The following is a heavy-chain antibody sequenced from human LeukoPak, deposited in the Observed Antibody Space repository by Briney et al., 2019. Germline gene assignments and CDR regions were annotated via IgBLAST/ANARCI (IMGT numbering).Heavy chain of an antibody. D-gene: IGHD4-17*01. Sequence: SVKVSCKASGGTFNIYAISWVRQAPGQGLEWMGGIIPIFGTANYAQKFQGRVTITADESTSTAYMELSSLRSEDTAVYYCARDAVTNRDAFDIWGQGTMVTVSS. CDR3: ARDAVTNRDAFDI. CDR2: IIPIFGTA. V-gene: IGHV1-69*13. J-gene: IGHJ3*02. CDR1: GGTFNIYA.